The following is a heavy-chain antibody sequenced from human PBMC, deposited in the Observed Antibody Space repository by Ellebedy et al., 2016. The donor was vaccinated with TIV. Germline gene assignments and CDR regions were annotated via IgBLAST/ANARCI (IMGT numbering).Heavy chain of an antibody. CDR3: ASLYYYDSSGYSDAFDI. V-gene: IGHV1-69*13. CDR1: GGTFSSYA. D-gene: IGHD3-22*01. J-gene: IGHJ3*02. CDR2: IIPIFGTA. Sequence: SVKVSXKASGGTFSSYAISWVRQAPGQGLEWMGRIIPIFGTANYAQKFQGRVTITADESTSTAYMELSSLRSEDTAVYYCASLYYYDSSGYSDAFDIWGQGTMVTVSS.